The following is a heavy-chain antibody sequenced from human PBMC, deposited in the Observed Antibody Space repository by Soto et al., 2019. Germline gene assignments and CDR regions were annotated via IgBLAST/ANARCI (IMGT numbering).Heavy chain of an antibody. Sequence: VLQAPCPGLEWMGWMNPDSGHAAYAQKFQGRVTLTTSTSTSTVYMEMRSLGSEDTAVYYCARRPHCSGGICYYGLDNWGQGTLVTVSS. CDR3: ARRPHCSGGICYYGLDN. CDR2: MNPDSGHA. D-gene: IGHD2-15*01. J-gene: IGHJ4*02. V-gene: IGHV1-8*01.